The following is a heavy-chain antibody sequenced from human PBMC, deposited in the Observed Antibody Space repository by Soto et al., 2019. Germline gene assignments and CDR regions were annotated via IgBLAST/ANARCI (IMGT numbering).Heavy chain of an antibody. CDR1: GGTFSRNS. Sequence: QVQQVQSGAEVKKPGSSVRVSCRASGGTFSRNSVSWVRQAPGQGLEWMGRIVPIVNIANYAQKFQGRVTITADKSTSTAYMELSSLRPEDTAVYYCARGDFYDSSGYRYYFDFWGQGTLVTVSS. V-gene: IGHV1-69*02. D-gene: IGHD3-22*01. CDR3: ARGDFYDSSGYRYYFDF. CDR2: IVPIVNIA. J-gene: IGHJ4*02.